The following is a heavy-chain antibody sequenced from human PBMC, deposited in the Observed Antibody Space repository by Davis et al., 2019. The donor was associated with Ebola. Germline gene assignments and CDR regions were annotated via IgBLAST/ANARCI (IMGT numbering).Heavy chain of an antibody. V-gene: IGHV3-33*07. CDR3: ARGVPPDH. CDR1: EFIFSNYG. D-gene: IGHD5/OR15-5a*01. Sequence: SCAASEFIFSNYGMYWVRQAPGKGLEWVAVIWYDGSNQYYGDSVKGRFTISRDNSKNALYLQMNSLTADDTAVYYCARGVPPDHWGQGTLVAVSS. CDR2: IWYDGSNQ. J-gene: IGHJ4*02.